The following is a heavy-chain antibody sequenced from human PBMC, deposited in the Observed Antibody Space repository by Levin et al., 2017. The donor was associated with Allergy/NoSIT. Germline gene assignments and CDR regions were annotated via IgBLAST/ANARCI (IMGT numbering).Heavy chain of an antibody. CDR3: AKDLFFPDY. Sequence: GGSLRLSCAASGFTFRAFAMSWVRQAPGKGLEWVSALGPSGSSTYYADSVKGRFTISRDNSKNTLYLQMSRLRAEDTAMYYCAKDLFFPDYWGQGTLVTVSS. CDR2: LGPSGSST. J-gene: IGHJ4*02. D-gene: IGHD3-3*01. CDR1: GFTFRAFA. V-gene: IGHV3-23*01.